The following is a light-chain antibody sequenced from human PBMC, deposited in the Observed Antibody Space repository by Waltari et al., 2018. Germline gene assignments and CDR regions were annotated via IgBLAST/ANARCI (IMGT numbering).Light chain of an antibody. CDR2: DDS. CDR3: SSYTTSSTVI. Sequence: QSALTQPASVSGSPGQSIAISCTGSSSDIGGSKYVSWYQQPPGKAPKLMIYDDSSRPAGVSDRVSGSKSGTTASLTISGLLSEDEADYYCSSYTTSSTVIFGGGTKVTVL. CDR1: SSDIGGSKY. V-gene: IGLV2-14*03. J-gene: IGLJ2*01.